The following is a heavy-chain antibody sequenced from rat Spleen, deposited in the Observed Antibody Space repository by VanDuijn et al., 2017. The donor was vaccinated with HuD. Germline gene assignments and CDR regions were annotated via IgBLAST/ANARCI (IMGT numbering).Heavy chain of an antibody. J-gene: IGHJ2*01. V-gene: IGHV5-25*01. CDR2: ITPGGGNT. CDR1: GFTFSDYY. D-gene: IGHD1-12*02. CDR3: ARGDLGDGSYWLDY. Sequence: EVQLVESGGGLVQPGRSLKLSCAASGFTFSDYYMAWVRQAPTKGLEWVASITPGGGNTYYRDSVKGRFTISRDNAKSTLYLQMDSLRSEDTATYYCARGDLGDGSYWLDYWGQGVMVTVSS.